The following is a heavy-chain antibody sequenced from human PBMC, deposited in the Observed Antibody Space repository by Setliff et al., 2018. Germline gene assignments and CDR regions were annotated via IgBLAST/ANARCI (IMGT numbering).Heavy chain of an antibody. V-gene: IGHV1-69-2*01. Sequence: GASVKVSCKASGYTFTDDYMYWVKQAPGKGLEWMGRIDPEDGKTVYAEKFQGRVIISADTSIDTVNLEIDSPRSEDTAVYYCAFRRGYIYGLDNWGQGTLVTVSS. CDR3: AFRRGYIYGLDN. CDR2: IDPEDGKT. CDR1: GYTFTDDY. J-gene: IGHJ4*02. D-gene: IGHD5-18*01.